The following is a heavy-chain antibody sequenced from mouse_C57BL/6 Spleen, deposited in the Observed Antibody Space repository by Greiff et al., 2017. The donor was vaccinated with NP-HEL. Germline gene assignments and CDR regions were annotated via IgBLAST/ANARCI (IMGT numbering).Heavy chain of an antibody. D-gene: IGHD1-1*01. Sequence: VQLKQSGPELVKPGASVKIPCKASGYTFTDYNMDWVKQSHGKSLEWIGDINPNNGGTIYNQKFKGKATLTVDKSSSTAYMELRSLTSEDIAVYYCARGITTVSHYYAMDYWGQGTSVTVSS. CDR3: ARGITTVSHYYAMDY. V-gene: IGHV1-18*01. J-gene: IGHJ4*01. CDR1: GYTFTDYN. CDR2: INPNNGGT.